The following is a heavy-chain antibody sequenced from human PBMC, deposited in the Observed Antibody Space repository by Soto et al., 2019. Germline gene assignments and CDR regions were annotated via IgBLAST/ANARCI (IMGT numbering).Heavy chain of an antibody. V-gene: IGHV4-4*02. CDR2: IFHSGGA. J-gene: IGHJ4*02. CDR3: VRSVRYGSSWSSYYFDL. D-gene: IGHD6-13*01. Sequence: QVELQESGPGLVKPSGTLSLTCAVSGGSISSSNWWTWVRQSPDKRLEWIGEIFHSGGANYNPSLKSRVTISVDKSKNQFSLDVISVTAADTAVFYCVRSVRYGSSWSSYYFDLWGPGIPVTVS. CDR1: GGSISSSNW.